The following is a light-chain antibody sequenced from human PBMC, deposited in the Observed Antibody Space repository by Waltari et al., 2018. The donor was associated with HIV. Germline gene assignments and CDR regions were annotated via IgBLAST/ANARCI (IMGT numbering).Light chain of an antibody. J-gene: IGLJ3*02. CDR2: DDT. CDR3: QVWDTNIDHHWV. V-gene: IGLV3-21*03. Sequence: SYVLTQPPSVSVAPGKPARIPCRGNNTGSKHGHWYQQKPGQAPVLGIYDDTGRPSGIPERFSGSNSGNTATLSISRVEAGDEADYYCQVWDTNIDHHWVFGGGTKLTVL. CDR1: NTGSKH.